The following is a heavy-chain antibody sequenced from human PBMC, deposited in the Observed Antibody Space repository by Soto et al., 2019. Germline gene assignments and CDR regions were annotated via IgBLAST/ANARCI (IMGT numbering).Heavy chain of an antibody. CDR1: GFSFSSHW. V-gene: IGHV3-7*01. CDR2: IRQDGGEE. CDR3: AKSEGYSFDI. D-gene: IGHD1-1*01. Sequence: EVQLVESGGGLVQPGGSLRLSCAASGFSFSSHWMSWVRKAPGRGLEWVANIRQDGGEEHYLDSVKGRFTLSRDNAKNSLYLQMNGLRVDDTAVYYCAKSEGYSFDIRGQGTMVTVSS. J-gene: IGHJ3*02.